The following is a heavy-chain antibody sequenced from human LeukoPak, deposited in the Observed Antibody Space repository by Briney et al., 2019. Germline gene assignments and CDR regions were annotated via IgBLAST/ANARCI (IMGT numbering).Heavy chain of an antibody. CDR3: ARGIQLRGFRAAAAGYYFDY. CDR2: ISYSGST. D-gene: IGHD6-13*01. CDR1: GGSISSYY. J-gene: IGHJ4*02. Sequence: PSETLSLTCSVSGGSISSYYWSWIRQPPGKGLEWIGYISYSGSTNYNPSLKSRVTMSVDTSKNQFSLKLSSVTAADTAVYYCARGIQLRGFRAAAAGYYFDYWGQGTLVTVSS. V-gene: IGHV4-59*01.